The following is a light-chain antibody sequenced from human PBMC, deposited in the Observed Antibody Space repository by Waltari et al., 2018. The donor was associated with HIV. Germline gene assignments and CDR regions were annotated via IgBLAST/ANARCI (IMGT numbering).Light chain of an antibody. CDR2: EAT. CDR3: SSYANNTSDVL. J-gene: IGLJ2*01. V-gene: IGLV2-23*01. CDR1: SSDIDNFNL. Sequence: QSALTQPAAMSGSPGQSTTISCTGTSSDIDNFNLVSWYQQYPGKAPQLIIYEATKRPSGVSNRFSGSKSGNTASLTISGLQPDDEADYYCSSYANNTSDVLFGGGTKLTVL.